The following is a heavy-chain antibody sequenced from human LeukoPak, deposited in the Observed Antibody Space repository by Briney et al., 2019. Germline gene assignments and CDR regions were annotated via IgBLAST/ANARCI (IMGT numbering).Heavy chain of an antibody. CDR1: GFTFSSYS. D-gene: IGHD5-12*01. CDR2: ISSSSTI. Sequence: GSLRLSCAASGFTFSSYSMNWVRQAPGKGLEWVSYISSSSTIYYADSVKGRFTISRDNAKNSLYLQMNSLRDEDTAVYYCARRAFYSGYRGNFDYWGQGTLVTVSS. V-gene: IGHV3-48*02. J-gene: IGHJ4*02. CDR3: ARRAFYSGYRGNFDY.